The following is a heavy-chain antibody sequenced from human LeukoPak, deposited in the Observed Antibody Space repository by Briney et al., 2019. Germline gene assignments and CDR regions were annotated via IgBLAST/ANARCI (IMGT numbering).Heavy chain of an antibody. J-gene: IGHJ6*03. CDR2: MNTNSGKT. CDR1: VYSFNSYD. CDR3: ARALSWTTESYYYMDV. D-gene: IGHD3/OR15-3a*01. Sequence: GASVKVSSKASVYSFNSYDINWVRQATGQGLEWRGWMNTNSGKTGYAQKFQGRVTMTKNNSITTVYMELSSLRSEDTAVYYCARALSWTTESYYYMDVWGKGTTVTVSS. V-gene: IGHV1-8*01.